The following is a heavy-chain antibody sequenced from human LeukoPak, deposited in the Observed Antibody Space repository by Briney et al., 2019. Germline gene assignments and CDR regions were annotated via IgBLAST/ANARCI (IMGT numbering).Heavy chain of an antibody. V-gene: IGHV3-30*18. J-gene: IGHJ5*02. Sequence: GALRLSCAASGFTFSSYGMHWVRQAPGKGLEWVAVISYDGSNKYYADSVKGRFTISRDNSKNTLYLQMNSLRAEDTAVYYCAKGGLTIFGVVANWFDPWGQGTLVTVSS. CDR3: AKGGLTIFGVVANWFDP. D-gene: IGHD3-3*01. CDR1: GFTFSSYG. CDR2: ISYDGSNK.